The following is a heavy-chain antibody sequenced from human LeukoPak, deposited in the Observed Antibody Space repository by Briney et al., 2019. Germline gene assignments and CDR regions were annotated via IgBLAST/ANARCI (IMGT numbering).Heavy chain of an antibody. V-gene: IGHV4-59*01. J-gene: IGHJ4*02. Sequence: SETLSLTCTVSGGSISSNYWSWIRQPPGKGLEWIGYIYYSGSTNYNPSLKSRVTISVDTSKNQFSLKLSSVTAADTAVYYCARDGNVAVAGLDYWGQGTLVTVSS. CDR2: IYYSGST. CDR3: ARDGNVAVAGLDY. D-gene: IGHD6-19*01. CDR1: GGSISSNY.